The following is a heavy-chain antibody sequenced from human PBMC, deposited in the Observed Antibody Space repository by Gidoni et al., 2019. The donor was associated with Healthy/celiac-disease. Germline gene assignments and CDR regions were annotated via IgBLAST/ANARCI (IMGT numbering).Heavy chain of an antibody. V-gene: IGHV1-69*09. Sequence: QVQLVQSGAEVKKPGSSVKVSCKASGGTFSSYAISWVRQAPGQGLEWMGRIIPILGIANYAQKFQGRVTITADKSTSTAYMELSSLRSEDTAVYYCARDQDSSGYPLLFDYWGQGTLVTVSS. CDR2: IIPILGIA. CDR1: GGTFSSYA. CDR3: ARDQDSSGYPLLFDY. J-gene: IGHJ4*02. D-gene: IGHD3-22*01.